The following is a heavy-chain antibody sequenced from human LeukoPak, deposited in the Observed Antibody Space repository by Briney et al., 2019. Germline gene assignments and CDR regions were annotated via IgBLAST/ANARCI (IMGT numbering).Heavy chain of an antibody. V-gene: IGHV3-30-3*01. D-gene: IGHD2-21*02. CDR3: ATAFCASDCYPFDH. Sequence: PGGSLRLSCVGSGLTFSSYNLHWVRRVPGKGLEWVAAISSDGSETYYRDSVKGRFSISRDNSKDTVFLQMNSLRPEDTAVYSCATAFCASDCYPFDHWGQGTLVSVSP. J-gene: IGHJ4*02. CDR1: GLTFSSYN. CDR2: ISSDGSET.